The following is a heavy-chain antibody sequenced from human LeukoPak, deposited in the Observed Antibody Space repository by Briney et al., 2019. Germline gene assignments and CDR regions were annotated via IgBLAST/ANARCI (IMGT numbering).Heavy chain of an antibody. CDR3: ARGGSWYFDL. J-gene: IGHJ2*01. Sequence: SETLSLTCTVSGGSISSYYWSWIRQPPGKGLEWIGYIFYSGGTNYNPSLKSRVTISVDTSKNQFSLKLGSVTAADTAVYYCARGGSWYFDLWGRGTLVTVSS. V-gene: IGHV4-59*12. CDR2: IFYSGGT. CDR1: GGSISSYY.